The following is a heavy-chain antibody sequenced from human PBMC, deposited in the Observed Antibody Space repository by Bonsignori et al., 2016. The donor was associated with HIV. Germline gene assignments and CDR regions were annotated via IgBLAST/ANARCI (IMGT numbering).Heavy chain of an antibody. CDR1: GFTFGDYA. Sequence: EVQLVESGGGLVQPGRSLRLSCTASGFTFGDYAMNWVRQAPGKGLEWVGFIRSKVYGGTTQYAASAKGTFTISRDDSESIAYLQMNSLKTEDTAVYYCTRDHAPPGSSGWVAFDYWGQGTLVTV. CDR2: IRSKVYGGTT. J-gene: IGHJ4*02. D-gene: IGHD6-19*01. V-gene: IGHV3-49*04. CDR3: TRDHAPPGSSGWVAFDY.